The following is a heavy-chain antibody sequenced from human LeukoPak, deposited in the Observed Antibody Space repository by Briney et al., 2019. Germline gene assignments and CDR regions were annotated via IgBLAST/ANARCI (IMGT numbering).Heavy chain of an antibody. CDR1: GFTFISYA. J-gene: IGHJ4*02. Sequence: PGGPLRLSCAASGFTFISYAMSWVRQAPGKGLEWVSAISGSGGSTYYADSVRGRFTISRDNSKNTLYLQMNSLRAEDTAVYYCAKAGPTSTITYSSVDYWGQGTLVTVSS. D-gene: IGHD5/OR15-5a*01. CDR2: ISGSGGST. CDR3: AKAGPTSTITYSSVDY. V-gene: IGHV3-23*01.